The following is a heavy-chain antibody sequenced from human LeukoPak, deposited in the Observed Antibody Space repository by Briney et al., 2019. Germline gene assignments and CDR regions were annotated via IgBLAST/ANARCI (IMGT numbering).Heavy chain of an antibody. D-gene: IGHD3-22*01. V-gene: IGHV3-23*01. CDR2: ISGSGGST. CDR3: AKDQYDSSGPFDN. CDR1: GFTFSSYG. J-gene: IGHJ4*02. Sequence: PGGSLRLSCAASGFTFSSYGMNWVRQAPGKGLEWVSLISGSGGSTKYADSVKGRFTISRDNSKNTLYLQMNSLRAEDTAVYYCAKDQYDSSGPFDNWGQGTLVTVSS.